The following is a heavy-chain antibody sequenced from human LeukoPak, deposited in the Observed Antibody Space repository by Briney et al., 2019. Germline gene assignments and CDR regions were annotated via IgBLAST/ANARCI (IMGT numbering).Heavy chain of an antibody. CDR2: IQNGGDS. Sequence: PSETLSLTCNVSGSSISNGFFWAWIRPSPGKGLEWIGSIQNGGDSYYNPSLKSRTTMSGDTSKNQFSLKLTSVTAADTAVFYCARGMGRFCTSSSCYLSFVYWGQGTLVTVSS. D-gene: IGHD2-2*01. CDR3: ARGMGRFCTSSSCYLSFVY. J-gene: IGHJ4*02. V-gene: IGHV4-38-2*02. CDR1: GSSISNGFF.